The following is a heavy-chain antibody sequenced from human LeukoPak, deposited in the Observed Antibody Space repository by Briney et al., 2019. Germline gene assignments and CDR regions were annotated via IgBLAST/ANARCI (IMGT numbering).Heavy chain of an antibody. Sequence: SETLSLTCTVSGDSISGSSDYWGWIRQPPGKGLEWIGSIYYSGSTYYNPSLKSRVTISVDTSKNQFSLKLSSVTAADTAVYYCARRGVRGVTWGQGTLVTVSS. CDR2: IYYSGST. CDR1: GDSISGSSDY. D-gene: IGHD3-10*01. V-gene: IGHV4-39*07. CDR3: ARRGVRGVT. J-gene: IGHJ5*02.